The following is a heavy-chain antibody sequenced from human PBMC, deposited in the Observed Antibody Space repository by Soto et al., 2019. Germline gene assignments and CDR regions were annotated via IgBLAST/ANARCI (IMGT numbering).Heavy chain of an antibody. V-gene: IGHV1-69*13. D-gene: IGHD1-1*01. CDR2: IIPIFGTA. Sequence: GASVKVSCKASGGTFSSYTISWVRQAPGQGLEWMGGIIPIFGTANYAQKFQGRVTITADESTSTAYMELSSLRSEDTAVYYCARETLSGTAPNWFDPWGQGTLVTVSS. J-gene: IGHJ5*02. CDR3: ARETLSGTAPNWFDP. CDR1: GGTFSSYT.